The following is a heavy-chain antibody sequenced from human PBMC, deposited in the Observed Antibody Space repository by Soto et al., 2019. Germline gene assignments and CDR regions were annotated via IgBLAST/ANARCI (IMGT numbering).Heavy chain of an antibody. V-gene: IGHV4-30-4*01. CDR2: IYYSGST. J-gene: IGHJ4*02. D-gene: IGHD2-8*01. CDR1: GGSISSGDYY. Sequence: SETLSLTCTVSGGSISSGDYYWSWIRQPPGKGLEWIGYIYYSGSTYYNPSLKSRVTISVDTSKNQFSLKLSSVTAADTAVYYCAIDYCTNRVCYAIHYSGQATLVSVSS. CDR3: AIDYCTNRVCYAIHY.